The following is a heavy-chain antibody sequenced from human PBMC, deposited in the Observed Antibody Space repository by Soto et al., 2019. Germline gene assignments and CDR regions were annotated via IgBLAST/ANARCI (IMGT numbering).Heavy chain of an antibody. J-gene: IGHJ4*02. Sequence: GSLRLAGSASGFTFSSYGMHWVRQAPGKGLEWVAVIWYDGSNKYYADSVKGRFTISRDNSKNTLYLQMNSLRAEDTAVYYCARDPLSSVVATLDYWGQGTLVTVYS. V-gene: IGHV3-33*01. CDR2: IWYDGSNK. D-gene: IGHD5-12*01. CDR3: ARDPLSSVVATLDY. CDR1: GFTFSSYG.